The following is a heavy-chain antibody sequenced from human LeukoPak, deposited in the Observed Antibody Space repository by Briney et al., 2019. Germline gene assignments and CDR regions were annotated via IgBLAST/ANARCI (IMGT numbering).Heavy chain of an antibody. CDR2: INTNTGNP. V-gene: IGHV7-4-1*02. J-gene: IGHJ6*02. CDR1: GYTFTSYA. CDR3: ARRRDVGYMVRGSDELDV. D-gene: IGHD3-10*01. Sequence: ASVKVSCKASGYTFTSYAMNWVRQAPGQGLEWMGWINTNTGNPTYAQGFTGRFVFSLDTSVSTAYLQVSSLKAEDTAVYYCARRRDVGYMVRGSDELDVWGQGTTVTVSS.